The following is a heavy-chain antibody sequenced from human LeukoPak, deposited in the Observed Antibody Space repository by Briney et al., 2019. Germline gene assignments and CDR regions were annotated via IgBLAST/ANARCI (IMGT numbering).Heavy chain of an antibody. CDR3: ARRQVGIAVDY. J-gene: IGHJ4*02. V-gene: IGHV4-59*08. Sequence: PETLSLTCTVSGGFTSNNYWTWIRQPPQTGLEWIGNVYSSGSTNYNPSLKSRVTISVDTSKNQFSLRLRSVTAADTAVYYCARRQVGIAVDYWGQGTLVTVSS. CDR2: VYSSGST. D-gene: IGHD6-19*01. CDR1: GGFTSNNY.